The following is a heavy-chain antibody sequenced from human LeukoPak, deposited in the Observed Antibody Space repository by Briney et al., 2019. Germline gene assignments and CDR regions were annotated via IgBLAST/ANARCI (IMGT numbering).Heavy chain of an antibody. CDR3: ARGGLYGDYYIDY. V-gene: IGHV3-7*04. CDR2: TKHDGSER. D-gene: IGHD2-21*02. CDR1: GFTFTSYW. Sequence: GGSLRLSCAASGFTFTSYWMTWVRQAPGKGLEWVANTKHDGSERYYVDSVKGRFTISRDNVKNSLFLQMDSLRAEDTAVYYCARGGLYGDYYIDYWGQGTLVTVTS. J-gene: IGHJ4*02.